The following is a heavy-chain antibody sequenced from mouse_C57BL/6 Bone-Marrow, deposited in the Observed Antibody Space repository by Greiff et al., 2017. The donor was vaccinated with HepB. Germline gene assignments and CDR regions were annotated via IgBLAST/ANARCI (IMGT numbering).Heavy chain of an antibody. D-gene: IGHD2-4*01. CDR2: ISSGSSTI. CDR3: ARRDNYDRAMDY. CDR1: GFTFSDYG. V-gene: IGHV5-17*01. J-gene: IGHJ4*01. Sequence: EVMLVESGGGLVKPGGSLKLSCAASGFTFSDYGMHWVRQAPEKGLEWVAYISSGSSTIYYADTVKGRFTISRDNAKNTLFLQMTSLRSEDTAMYYCARRDNYDRAMDYWGQGTSVTVSS.